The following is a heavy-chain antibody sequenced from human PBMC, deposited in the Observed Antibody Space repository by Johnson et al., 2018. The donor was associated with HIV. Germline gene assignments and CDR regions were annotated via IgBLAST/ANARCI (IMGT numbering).Heavy chain of an antibody. V-gene: IGHV3-30-3*01. CDR3: ARDRRAYDAFDI. CDR1: GFTFSSYA. J-gene: IGHJ3*02. Sequence: VQLLESGGGVVQPGRSRRLSCAASGFTFSSYAMHWVRQAPGKGLEWVAVISYDGTNKYYADSVKGRFTVSRDNSKNTLYLQMNSLRAEDTAVYYCARDRRAYDAFDIWGQGTMVTVSS. CDR2: ISYDGTNK.